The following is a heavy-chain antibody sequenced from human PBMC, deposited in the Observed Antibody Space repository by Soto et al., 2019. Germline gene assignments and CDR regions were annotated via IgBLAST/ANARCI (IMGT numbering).Heavy chain of an antibody. CDR2: ISSNGGST. Sequence: PGGSLRLSCAASGFTFSNYGMHWVRQAPGKGLVWVSRISSNGGSTYYANSVKGRFTISRDNSKNTLYLQMGSLRAEDMAVYYCAREGYYYDSSGYFRVFFDYWGQGTLVTVSS. V-gene: IGHV3-64*01. J-gene: IGHJ4*02. CDR1: GFTFSNYG. D-gene: IGHD3-22*01. CDR3: AREGYYYDSSGYFRVFFDY.